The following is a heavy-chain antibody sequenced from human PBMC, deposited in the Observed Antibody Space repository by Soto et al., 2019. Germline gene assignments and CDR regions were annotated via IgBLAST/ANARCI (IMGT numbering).Heavy chain of an antibody. D-gene: IGHD7-27*01. CDR1: GFTFSSYA. J-gene: IGHJ6*03. V-gene: IGHV3-30*04. CDR2: ISYDGSNK. CDR3: ARELLTGDVYYYYMDV. Sequence: GGSLRLSCAASGFTFSSYAMHWVRQAPGKGLEWVAVISYDGSNKYYADSVKGRFTISRDNSKNTLYLQMNSLRAEDTAVYYCARELLTGDVYYYYMDVWDKGTTVTVSS.